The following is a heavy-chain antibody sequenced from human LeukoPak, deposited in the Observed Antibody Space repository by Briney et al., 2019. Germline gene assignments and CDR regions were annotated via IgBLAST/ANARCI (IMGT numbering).Heavy chain of an antibody. D-gene: IGHD1-26*01. CDR3: ARWEESDAFDI. Sequence: SETLSLTCDVYGGSFSGYYWSWIRQPPGKGLEWIGSLYYSGSTYYNPSLKSRVTISVDTSKNQFSLKLSSVTAADTALYYCARWEESDAFDIWGQGTMVTVSS. J-gene: IGHJ3*02. CDR1: GGSFSGYY. CDR2: LYYSGST. V-gene: IGHV4-34*01.